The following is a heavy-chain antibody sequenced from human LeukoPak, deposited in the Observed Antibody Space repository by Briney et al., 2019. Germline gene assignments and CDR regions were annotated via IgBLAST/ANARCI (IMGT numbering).Heavy chain of an antibody. D-gene: IGHD5-18*01. CDR3: ARGRIQLFPYFDY. CDR1: GFTFSSYG. V-gene: IGHV3-33*01. CDR2: IWYDGSNK. J-gene: IGHJ4*02. Sequence: GGSLRLSCAASGFTFSSYGMHWVRQAPGKGLEWVAVIWYDGSNKYYADSVKGRFTISRDNSKNTLYLQMNSLRAEDTAVYYCARGRIQLFPYFDYWGQGTLVTVSS.